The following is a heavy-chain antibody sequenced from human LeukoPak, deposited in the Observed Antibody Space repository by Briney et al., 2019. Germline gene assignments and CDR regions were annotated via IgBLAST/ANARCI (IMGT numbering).Heavy chain of an antibody. V-gene: IGHV1-2*02. CDR3: VRDGAFDV. CDR1: GYTFTGYY. J-gene: IGHJ3*01. Sequence: GASVKVSCKASGYTFTGYYMHWVRQAPGQGLEWMGWINPNSGDTNYAQKFQGRVTMTRDTSITTAYMELTRLTSDDTAVYYCVRDGAFDVWGPGTMVTVSS. CDR2: INPNSGDT.